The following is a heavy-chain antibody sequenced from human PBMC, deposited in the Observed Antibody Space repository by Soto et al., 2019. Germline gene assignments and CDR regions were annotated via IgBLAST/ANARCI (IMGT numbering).Heavy chain of an antibody. Sequence: ASVKVSCKASGGTFSSYTISWVRQAPGQGLEWMGRIIPILGIANYAQKFQGRVTITADKSTSTAYMELSSLRSEDTAVYYCAREVVHLGELSFSDSLNSYPWGQGTLVTVSS. CDR1: GGTFSSYT. CDR3: AREVVHLGELSFSDSLNSYP. CDR2: IIPILGIA. V-gene: IGHV1-69*02. D-gene: IGHD3-16*02. J-gene: IGHJ5*02.